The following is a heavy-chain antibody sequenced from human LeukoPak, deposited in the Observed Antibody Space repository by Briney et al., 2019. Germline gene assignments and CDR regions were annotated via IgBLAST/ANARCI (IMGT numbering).Heavy chain of an antibody. CDR3: AKDLYSSSSGWFDY. V-gene: IGHV3-30*02. CDR1: GFTFSSYG. D-gene: IGHD6-6*01. J-gene: IGHJ4*02. Sequence: GGSLRLSCAASGFTFSSYGMYWVRQAPGKGLEWVAFIRYDGSNKYYADSVKGRFTISRDNSKNMLYLQMNSLRAEDTAVYYCAKDLYSSSSGWFDYWGQGTLVTVSS. CDR2: IRYDGSNK.